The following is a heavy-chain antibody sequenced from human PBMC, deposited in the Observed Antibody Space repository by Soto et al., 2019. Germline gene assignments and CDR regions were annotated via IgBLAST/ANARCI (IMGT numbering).Heavy chain of an antibody. J-gene: IGHJ6*02. Sequence: PSETLSLTCAVYGGSFSGYYWSWIRQPPGKGLEWIGEINHSGSTNYNPSLKSRVTISVDTSKNQFSLKLSSVTAADTAVYYCARVSCSGGSCYPRNYYYYYGMDVWGQGTTVTVSS. V-gene: IGHV4-34*01. CDR2: INHSGST. CDR3: ARVSCSGGSCYPRNYYYYYGMDV. D-gene: IGHD2-15*01. CDR1: GGSFSGYY.